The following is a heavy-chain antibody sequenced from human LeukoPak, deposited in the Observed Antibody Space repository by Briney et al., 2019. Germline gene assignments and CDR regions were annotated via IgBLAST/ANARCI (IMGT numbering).Heavy chain of an antibody. D-gene: IGHD3-10*01. J-gene: IGHJ3*02. CDR2: IYYSGTT. V-gene: IGHV4-34*01. Sequence: SETLSLTCGVYGGSFRGYYWSWIRQPPEKGLEWIAYIYYSGTTYYNPSLKSRVTISVDTSQNQFSLKLSSVTAADTAVYYCARGGRGYADAFDIWGQGTMVTVSS. CDR3: ARGGRGYADAFDI. CDR1: GGSFRGYY.